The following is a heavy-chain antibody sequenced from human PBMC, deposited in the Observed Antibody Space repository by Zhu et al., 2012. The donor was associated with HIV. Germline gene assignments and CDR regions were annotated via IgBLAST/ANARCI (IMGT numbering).Heavy chain of an antibody. CDR1: GGSISSGGYS. CDR3: ARAEGLAAAHVER. CDR2: IYHSGST. D-gene: IGHD6-13*01. V-gene: IGHV4-30-2*01. Sequence: QVQLQESGSGLVKPSQTLSLTCAVSGGSISSGGYSWSWIRQPPGKDLEWIGYIYHSGSTYYNPSLKSRVTISVDRSKNQFSLKLSSVTAADTAVYYCARAEGLAAAHVERWGQGTLVTVSS. J-gene: IGHJ4*02.